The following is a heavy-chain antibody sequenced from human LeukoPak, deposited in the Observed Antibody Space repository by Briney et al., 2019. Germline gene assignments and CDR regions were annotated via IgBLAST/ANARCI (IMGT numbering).Heavy chain of an antibody. Sequence: ASVKVSCKTSGYTFTDYYIHWMRQAPGQGLEWMGWINPNSGGTNYAQKFQGRVTMTRDTSINTAYMEPSSLTSDDTAVYYCARSESSAWHYWGQGTLVTVSS. CDR1: GYTFTDYY. CDR2: INPNSGGT. CDR3: ARSESSAWHY. D-gene: IGHD6-19*01. J-gene: IGHJ4*02. V-gene: IGHV1-2*02.